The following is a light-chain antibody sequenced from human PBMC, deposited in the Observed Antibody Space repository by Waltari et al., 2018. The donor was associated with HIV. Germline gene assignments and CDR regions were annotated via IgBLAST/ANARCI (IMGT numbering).Light chain of an antibody. Sequence: SYVLTHPPSVSVAPRQTAGNNCRGNNIRCNNVHWYQPKPGRAPVLVVYDGSDRPSGIPERFSGSNSGNTATLTISRVEAGDEADYYCQVWDSSSDHVVFGGGTKLTVL. J-gene: IGLJ2*01. V-gene: IGLV3-21*02. CDR2: DGS. CDR1: NIRCNN. CDR3: QVWDSSSDHVV.